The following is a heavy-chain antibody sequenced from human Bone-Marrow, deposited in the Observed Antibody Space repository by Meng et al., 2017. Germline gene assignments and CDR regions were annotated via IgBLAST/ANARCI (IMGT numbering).Heavy chain of an antibody. CDR3: ARFTPFDY. CDR2: INPDGTIT. Sequence: EVQLVESGGGLVQPGGSLRLSCAASGFTFSSYAMSWVRQAPGKGPMWVSRINPDGTITDYADSVKGRFTISRDNAKNTLYLQMNSLRAEDSAVYYCARFTPFDYWGPGTLVTVSS. J-gene: IGHJ4*02. V-gene: IGHV3-74*02. CDR1: GFTFSSYA.